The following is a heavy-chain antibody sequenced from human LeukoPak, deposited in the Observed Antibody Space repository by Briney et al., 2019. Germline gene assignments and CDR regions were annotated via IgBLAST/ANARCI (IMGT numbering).Heavy chain of an antibody. V-gene: IGHV1-69*04. CDR1: GGTFSSYA. J-gene: IGHJ4*02. CDR2: IIPILGIA. CDR3: ARAGILLRWPSDY. Sequence: SVKVSCKASGGTFSSYAISWVRQAPGQGLEWMGRIIPILGIANYAQKFQGRVTITADKSTSTAYMELRSLRSDDTAVYYCARAGILLRWPSDYWGQGTLVTVSS. D-gene: IGHD4-23*01.